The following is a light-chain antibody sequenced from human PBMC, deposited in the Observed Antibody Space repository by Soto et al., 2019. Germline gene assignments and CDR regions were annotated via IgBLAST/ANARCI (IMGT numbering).Light chain of an antibody. CDR3: QQRSNWPPVIT. V-gene: IGKV3-11*01. Sequence: EIVLTQSPATLSLSPGERATLSCRASQTFSSHLAWYQQKPGQAPRLLIYDASKRATGIPARFSGSGSGTDFTLTISSLEPEDFAVYYCQQRSNWPPVITFGQVTRLEIK. CDR2: DAS. CDR1: QTFSSH. J-gene: IGKJ5*01.